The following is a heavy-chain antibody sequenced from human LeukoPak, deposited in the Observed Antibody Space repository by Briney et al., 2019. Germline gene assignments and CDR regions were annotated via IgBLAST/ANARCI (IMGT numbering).Heavy chain of an antibody. D-gene: IGHD6-13*01. J-gene: IGHJ5*02. CDR1: GGSISSGSYY. CDR3: ASGRYSSSWYASYNWFDP. CDR2: IYTSGST. V-gene: IGHV4-61*02. Sequence: SETLSLTCTVSGGSISSGSYYWSWIRQPAGKGLEWIGRIYTSGSTNYNPSLKSRVTISVDTSKNQFSLKLSSVTAADTAVYYCASGRYSSSWYASYNWFDPWGQGTLVTVSS.